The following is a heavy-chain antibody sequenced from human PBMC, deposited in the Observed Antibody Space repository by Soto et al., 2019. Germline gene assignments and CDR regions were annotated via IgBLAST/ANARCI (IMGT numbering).Heavy chain of an antibody. CDR3: ARDGGFYYHSSSDY. Sequence: QVQLVQSGAEVKKPGSSVKVSCKASGGTFSSYTISWVRQAPGQGLEWMGRIIPILGIANYVQKFQGRVTVTADKSTSTAYMELSSLRSEDTAVYYCARDGGFYYHSSSDYWGQGTLVTVS. V-gene: IGHV1-69*08. CDR1: GGTFSSYT. D-gene: IGHD3-22*01. CDR2: IIPILGIA. J-gene: IGHJ4*02.